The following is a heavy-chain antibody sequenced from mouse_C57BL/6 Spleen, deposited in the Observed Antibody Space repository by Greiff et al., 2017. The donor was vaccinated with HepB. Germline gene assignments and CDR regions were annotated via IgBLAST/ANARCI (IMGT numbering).Heavy chain of an antibody. Sequence: QVQLQQPGAELVRPGSSVKLSCKASGYTFTSYWMDWVKQRPGQGLEWIGNIYPSDSETHYNQKFKDKATLTVDKSSSTAYMQLSSLTSEDSAVYYCARGVYDGPDLYFDVWGTGTTVTVSS. D-gene: IGHD1-1*01. J-gene: IGHJ1*03. CDR3: ARGVYDGPDLYFDV. CDR1: GYTFTSYW. CDR2: IYPSDSET. V-gene: IGHV1-61*01.